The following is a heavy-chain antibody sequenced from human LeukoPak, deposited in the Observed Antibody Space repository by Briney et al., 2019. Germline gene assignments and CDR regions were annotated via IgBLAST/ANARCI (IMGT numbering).Heavy chain of an antibody. D-gene: IGHD3-22*01. V-gene: IGHV3-30*18. CDR1: GFTFSSYG. CDR2: ISYDGSNK. Sequence: PGRSLRLSCAASGFTFSSYGMHWVRQAPAKGLEWVAVISYDGSNKYYADCVKGGFTNYRENSKKTLYLQMNSLRAEDTAVYYCAKVTTYYYDSSGGFDYWGQGTLVTVSS. CDR3: AKVTTYYYDSSGGFDY. J-gene: IGHJ4*02.